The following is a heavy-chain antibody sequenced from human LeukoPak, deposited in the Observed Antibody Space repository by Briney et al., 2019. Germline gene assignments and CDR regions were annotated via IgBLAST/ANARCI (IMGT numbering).Heavy chain of an antibody. CDR1: GYTLTELS. D-gene: IGHD3-3*01. V-gene: IGHV1-24*01. CDR2: FDPEDGET. CDR3: ATVLRFLEWFPVFDY. Sequence: ASVKVSCKVSGYTLTELSMHWVRQAPGKGLEWMGGFDPEDGETIYAQKFQGGVTMTEDTSTDTAYMELSSLRSEDTAVYYCATVLRFLEWFPVFDYWGQGTLVTVSS. J-gene: IGHJ4*02.